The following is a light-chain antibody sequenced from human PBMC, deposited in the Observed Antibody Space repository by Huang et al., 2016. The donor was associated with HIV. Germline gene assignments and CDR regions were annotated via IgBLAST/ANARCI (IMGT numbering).Light chain of an antibody. CDR1: QTVRDTF. CDR2: RAS. Sequence: EMVMTQSPATLSVSPGERATLSCRASQTVRDTFLAWYQQKPGQSPRLLIYRASTRATGIPGRVSGSGSGTEFTLTISSLQSEDFAVYYCQQHSSWSLTFGGGTKVEIK. CDR3: QQHSSWSLT. V-gene: IGKV3-15*01. J-gene: IGKJ4*01.